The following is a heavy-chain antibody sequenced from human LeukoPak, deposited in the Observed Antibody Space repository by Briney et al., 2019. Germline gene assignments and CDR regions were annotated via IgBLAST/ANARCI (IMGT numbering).Heavy chain of an antibody. J-gene: IGHJ4*02. V-gene: IGHV3-48*03. CDR1: GVTFSSDE. D-gene: IGHD1-26*01. CDR2: ISSSGSSI. Sequence: GGSLRLSCAASGVTFSSDEMNWFRQAPGKGPEWVSYISSSGSSIYYADSVKGRFTISRDNAKNSLYLQMNSLRAEDTAVYDCARTLVGATNWGQGTLVTVSS. CDR3: ARTLVGATN.